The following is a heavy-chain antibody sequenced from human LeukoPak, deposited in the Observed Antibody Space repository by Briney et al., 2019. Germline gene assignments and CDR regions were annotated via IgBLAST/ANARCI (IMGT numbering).Heavy chain of an antibody. Sequence: ASVKVSCKASGYTFTSYGISWVRQAPGQGLEWMGWISAYNGNTNYAQKLQGRVTMTTDTSTSTAYMELRSLRSDDTAVYYCARGSGTRVRVARVYYWGEGTLVTVSS. V-gene: IGHV1-18*04. CDR1: GYTFTSYG. J-gene: IGHJ4*02. CDR3: ARGSGTRVRVARVYY. D-gene: IGHD3-10*01. CDR2: ISAYNGNT.